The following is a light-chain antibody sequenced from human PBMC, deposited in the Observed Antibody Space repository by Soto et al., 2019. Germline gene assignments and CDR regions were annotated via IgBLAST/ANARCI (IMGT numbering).Light chain of an antibody. Sequence: DIQMTQSPSSLSASVGDRVTITCRGSQSISSYLNWYQQKPGKAPKLLIFAASILQSGVPSRFSGSGSGTDFTLTISSLQPEDFATYYCQQSYSIPATFGQGTKVEIK. CDR2: AAS. CDR3: QQSYSIPAT. CDR1: QSISSY. J-gene: IGKJ1*01. V-gene: IGKV1-39*01.